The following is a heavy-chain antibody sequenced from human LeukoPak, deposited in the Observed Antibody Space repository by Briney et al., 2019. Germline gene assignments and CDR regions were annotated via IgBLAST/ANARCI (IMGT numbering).Heavy chain of an antibody. Sequence: GGSLRRSCAASGFTFSSYNKNWVRQAPAKGLEWVSSISSSSSYIYYADSVKGRFTISRDNAKNSLYLQMNSLRAEDTAVYYCAKDWVEIQETPSYYYDFLNWFDPWGQGTLVTVSS. CDR3: AKDWVEIQETPSYYYDFLNWFDP. J-gene: IGHJ5*02. CDR2: ISSSSSYI. D-gene: IGHD3-22*01. CDR1: GFTFSSYN. V-gene: IGHV3-21*04.